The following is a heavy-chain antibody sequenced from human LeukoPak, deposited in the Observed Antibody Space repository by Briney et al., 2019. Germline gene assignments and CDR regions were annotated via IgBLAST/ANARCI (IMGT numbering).Heavy chain of an antibody. CDR1: GLTFSSYA. Sequence: GRSLRLSCAASGLTFSSYAMHWVRQAPGKGLEWVAVISYDGSNKYYADSVKGRFTISRDNSKNTLYLQMNSLRAEDTAVYYCASLYCSSTSCQQLWGQGTLVTVSS. D-gene: IGHD2-2*01. J-gene: IGHJ4*02. V-gene: IGHV3-30-3*01. CDR2: ISYDGSNK. CDR3: ASLYCSSTSCQQL.